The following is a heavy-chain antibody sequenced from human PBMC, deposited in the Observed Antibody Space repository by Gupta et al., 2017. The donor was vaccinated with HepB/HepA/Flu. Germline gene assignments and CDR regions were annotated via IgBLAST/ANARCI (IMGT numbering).Heavy chain of an antibody. CDR1: GFTFSTYA. J-gene: IGHJ4*02. CDR3: AKVLYYDSSAYYVY. V-gene: IGHV3-23*01. D-gene: IGHD3-22*01. CDR2: SSGVGSST. Sequence: VQLLESGGGLVQPGGSLRLSCAASGFTFSTYAMSWVRQAPGKGLEWVSASSGVGSSTYYADSVKGRFTISRDNSKNTLYVQMNSLRAEDTAVYYCAKVLYYDSSAYYVYWGRGTLVTVSS.